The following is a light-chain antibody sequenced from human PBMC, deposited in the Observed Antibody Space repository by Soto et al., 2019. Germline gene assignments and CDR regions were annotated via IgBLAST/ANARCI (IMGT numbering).Light chain of an antibody. CDR1: QSVSSY. Sequence: IVVTLSPATLSLYPKERATLSCRASQSVSSYLAWYQQKPGQPPRLLIYDASNRATGIPARFSGSGSGTEFTLTICRLEPEDCAGYCCQLYGILPLPFAQGTKVDNK. CDR3: QLYGILPLP. J-gene: IGKJ1*01. CDR2: DAS. V-gene: IGKV3-11*01.